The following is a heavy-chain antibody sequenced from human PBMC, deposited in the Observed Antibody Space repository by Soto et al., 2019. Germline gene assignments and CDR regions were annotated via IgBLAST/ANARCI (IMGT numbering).Heavy chain of an antibody. J-gene: IGHJ6*02. V-gene: IGHV1-18*01. CDR1: GYTFTSYG. CDR2: INGYNGNT. D-gene: IGHD3-16*01. Sequence: QVQLVQSGAEVKKPGASVKVSCKASGYTFTSYGITWVRQAPGQGLEWLGWINGYNGNTNYAQKLQGRVTMTTDTSTSTAYMELRSLRSDDTAVYYCARMGDVPYYYYGMDVWGQETTVTVSS. CDR3: ARMGDVPYYYYGMDV.